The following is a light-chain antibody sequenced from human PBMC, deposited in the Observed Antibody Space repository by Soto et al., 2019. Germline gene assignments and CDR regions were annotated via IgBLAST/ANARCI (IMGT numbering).Light chain of an antibody. CDR1: QSVSSS. CDR2: GAS. V-gene: IGKV3-15*01. CDR3: QQYNNWWT. Sequence: EIVMTQSPATLSVSPGERATLSCRASQSVSSSLAWYQQKPGQAPRLLIYGASTRATGITARFSGSGSGTEFTLTISSLQSEYFADYYCQQYNNWWTFGQGTKVEIK. J-gene: IGKJ1*01.